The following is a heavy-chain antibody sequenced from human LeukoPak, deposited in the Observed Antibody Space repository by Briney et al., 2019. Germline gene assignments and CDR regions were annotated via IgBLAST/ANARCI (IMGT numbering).Heavy chain of an antibody. Sequence: GGSLRLSCAASGFTFDDYTMHWVRQVPGKGLDCVSLISWDGSITSYADSVKGRFSISRDNSKNSLYLQMNSLRTEDTALYYCAKAQSSSGSYYGFDPWGQGTLVTVSS. D-gene: IGHD1-26*01. CDR2: ISWDGSIT. CDR1: GFTFDDYT. J-gene: IGHJ5*02. V-gene: IGHV3-43*01. CDR3: AKAQSSSGSYYGFDP.